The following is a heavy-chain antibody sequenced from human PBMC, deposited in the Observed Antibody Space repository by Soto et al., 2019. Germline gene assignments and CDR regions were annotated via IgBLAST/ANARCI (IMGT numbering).Heavy chain of an antibody. CDR1: GFTFSSYA. CDR2: ISYDGSNK. Sequence: LRLSCAASGFTFSSYAMHWVRQAPGKGLEWVAVISYDGSNKYYADSVKGRFTISRDNSKNTLYLQMNSLRAEDTAVYYCARGGIQLWFLFLDPFDYWGQGTLVTVSS. CDR3: ARGGIQLWFLFLDPFDY. V-gene: IGHV3-30-3*01. J-gene: IGHJ4*02. D-gene: IGHD5-18*01.